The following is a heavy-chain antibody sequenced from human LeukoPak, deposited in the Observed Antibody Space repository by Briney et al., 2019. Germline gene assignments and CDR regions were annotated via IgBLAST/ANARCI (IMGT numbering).Heavy chain of an antibody. Sequence: GESLKISCKGSGYSFTSYWISWVRQMPGKGLEWMGRIDPSDSYTNYSPSFQGHVTISAGKSISTAYLQWSSLKASDTAMYYCARLDYYGSGSYYSLDPWGQGTLVTVSS. V-gene: IGHV5-10-1*01. J-gene: IGHJ5*02. CDR1: GYSFTSYW. CDR2: IDPSDSYT. CDR3: ARLDYYGSGSYYSLDP. D-gene: IGHD3-10*01.